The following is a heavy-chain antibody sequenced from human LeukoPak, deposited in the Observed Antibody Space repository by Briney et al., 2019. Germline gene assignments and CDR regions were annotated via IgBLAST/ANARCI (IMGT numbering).Heavy chain of an antibody. D-gene: IGHD3-22*01. Sequence: GASVKVSCKTSGYTFTAYYIHWVRQAPGQGLEWMGWINPNGGGTNYAQKFQGRVTMTRDTSISTAYMELSRLRTDDTAVYYCARHPYDSSGYYNWLDPWGQGTLVTVSS. CDR3: ARHPYDSSGYYNWLDP. CDR1: GYTFTAYY. V-gene: IGHV1-2*02. CDR2: INPNGGGT. J-gene: IGHJ5*02.